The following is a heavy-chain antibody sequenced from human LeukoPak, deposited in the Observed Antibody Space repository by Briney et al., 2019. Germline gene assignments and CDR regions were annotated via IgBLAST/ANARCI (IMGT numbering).Heavy chain of an antibody. D-gene: IGHD3-22*01. V-gene: IGHV1-69*13. CDR3: ARDSSVRTQPYSDSSGYFYAPDY. J-gene: IGHJ4*02. CDR1: GGTFSSYA. CDR2: IVPIFGTA. Sequence: SVKVSCKASGGTFSSYAISWVRQAPGQGLGWMGGIVPIFGTANYAQEFQGRVTITADESTSTAYMELSSLRSEDTAVYYWARDSSVRTQPYSDSSGYFYAPDYWGQGTLVTVSS.